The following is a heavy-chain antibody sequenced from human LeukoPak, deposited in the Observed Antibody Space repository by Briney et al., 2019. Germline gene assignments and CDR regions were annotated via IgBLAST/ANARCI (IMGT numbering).Heavy chain of an antibody. V-gene: IGHV3-74*01. CDR1: GFPFRNYT. CDR2: ISSDGSST. J-gene: IGHJ4*02. D-gene: IGHD2-15*01. CDR3: ARVGLHCSGGSCYDY. Sequence: GESLRLSCAASGFPFRNYTMTWVRQAPGKGLVWVSRISSDGSSTTYADSVQGRFTISRDNAKNTLYLQMNSLRAEDTAVYYCARVGLHCSGGSCYDYWGQGTLVTVSS.